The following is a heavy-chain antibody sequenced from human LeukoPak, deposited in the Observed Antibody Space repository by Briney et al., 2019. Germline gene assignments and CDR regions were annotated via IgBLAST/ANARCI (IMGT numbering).Heavy chain of an antibody. D-gene: IGHD2-2*02. CDR3: ASPIGGYCSRSSCYRGRAFDI. J-gene: IGHJ3*02. V-gene: IGHV4-38-2*01. CDR2: IYHSGST. CDR1: GYYISSGYY. Sequence: SEALDLICAVSGYYISSGYYWGWVRQPPGKAREWIGSIYHSGSTYFNPALKSRVHISVEKSKNQFSLTLSPLTAADTAVYYCASPIGGYCSRSSCYRGRAFDIWGQGTMVTVSS.